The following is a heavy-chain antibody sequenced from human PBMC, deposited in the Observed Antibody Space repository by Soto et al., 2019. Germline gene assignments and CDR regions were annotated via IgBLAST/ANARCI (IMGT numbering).Heavy chain of an antibody. CDR2: ISAYNGNT. Sequence: QVPLVQSGAEVKKPGASVKVSCKASGYTFTSYGISWVRQAPGQGLEWMGWISAYNGNTNYAQKLQGRVTMTTDTSPGTGYKEVRRPRSDDTGVDYWAGGAPGLRGFWGQGTLVTVSS. CDR1: GYTFTSYG. CDR3: AGGAPGLRGF. V-gene: IGHV1-18*04. D-gene: IGHD3-16*01. J-gene: IGHJ4*02.